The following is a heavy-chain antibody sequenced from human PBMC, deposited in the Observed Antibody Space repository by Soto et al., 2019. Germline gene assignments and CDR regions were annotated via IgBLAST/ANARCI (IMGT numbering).Heavy chain of an antibody. J-gene: IGHJ4*02. CDR3: ARVRGGWLFDY. Sequence: SQPMSLTCAVSGGSISSGGYFWSWIRQPPGKGLEWIGYIYHSGSTYYNPSLKSRVTISVDRSKNQFSLKLSSVTAADTAVYYCARVRGGWLFDYWGQGTLVTVSS. V-gene: IGHV4-30-2*01. CDR1: GGSISSGGYF. CDR2: IYHSGST. D-gene: IGHD3-16*01.